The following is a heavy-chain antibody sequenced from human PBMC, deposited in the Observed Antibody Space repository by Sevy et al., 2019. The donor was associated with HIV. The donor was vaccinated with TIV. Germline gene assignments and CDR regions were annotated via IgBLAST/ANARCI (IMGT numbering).Heavy chain of an antibody. D-gene: IGHD4-17*01. CDR2: ISAYNGNT. V-gene: IGHV1-18*01. Sequence: ASVKVSCKASGYTFTSYGISWVRQARGQGLEWMGWISAYNGNTNYAQKLQGRVTMTTDTSTSTAYMELRSLRSDDTAVYYCARDYGDSTYPIFDYWGQGTLVTVSS. J-gene: IGHJ4*02. CDR3: ARDYGDSTYPIFDY. CDR1: GYTFTSYG.